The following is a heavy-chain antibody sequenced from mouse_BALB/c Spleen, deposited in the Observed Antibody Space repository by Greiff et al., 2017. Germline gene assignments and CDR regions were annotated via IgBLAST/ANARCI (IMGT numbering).Heavy chain of an antibody. D-gene: IGHD1-2*01. Sequence: EVQLVESGGGLVKPGRSLSLSCAVSGFTFSDYYMYWVRQTPEKRLEWVATISDGGSYTYYPDSVKGRFTISRDNAKNNLYLQMSSLKSEDTAMYYCARWYGDGGCAIDYWGQGTSVTVSS. J-gene: IGHJ4*01. V-gene: IGHV5-4*02. CDR1: GFTFSDYY. CDR3: ARWYGDGGCAIDY. CDR2: ISDGGSYT.